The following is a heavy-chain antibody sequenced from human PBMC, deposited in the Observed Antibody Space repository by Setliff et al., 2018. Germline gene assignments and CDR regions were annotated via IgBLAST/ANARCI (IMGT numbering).Heavy chain of an antibody. Sequence: GGSLRLSCAASGFTVNSHFVSWVRQAPGKGLEWVSVIYSGGDTYYSDSVKGRFTISRDNNNNTLSLQMNSLRAEDTAVYYCARLAWDGIFIQGFDHWGQGTLVTVS. CDR3: ARLAWDGIFIQGFDH. J-gene: IGHJ4*02. CDR2: IYSGGDT. D-gene: IGHD3-3*01. V-gene: IGHV3-66*01. CDR1: GFTVNSHF.